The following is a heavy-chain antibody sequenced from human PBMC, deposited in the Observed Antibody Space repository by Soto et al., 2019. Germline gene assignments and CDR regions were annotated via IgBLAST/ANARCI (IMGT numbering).Heavy chain of an antibody. J-gene: IGHJ4*02. V-gene: IGHV3-48*01. Sequence: GGSLRLSCAASGFTFSGYNMNWVRQAPGKGLEWVSYISSSSGTIYYADSVKGRFTISRDNAKNSLYLQMNSLRAEDTAVYYCAKPRGYYDSSGYPTHDYWGQGTLVTVSS. CDR2: ISSSSGTI. CDR3: AKPRGYYDSSGYPTHDY. CDR1: GFTFSGYN. D-gene: IGHD3-22*01.